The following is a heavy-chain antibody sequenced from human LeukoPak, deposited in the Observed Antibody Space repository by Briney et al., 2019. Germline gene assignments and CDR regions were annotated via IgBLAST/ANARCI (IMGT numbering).Heavy chain of an antibody. Sequence: PSETLSLTCTISGGSISSGDYYWSWIRQPPGKGLEWIGYIYYSGSTYYNPSLKRRVTISVDTSKNQFSLKLSSVTAAATAVYYCARDPDLGDSSGYYYYGMDVWGQGTTVTVSS. J-gene: IGHJ6*02. CDR2: IYYSGST. D-gene: IGHD3-22*01. CDR1: GGSISSGDYY. V-gene: IGHV4-30-4*01. CDR3: ARDPDLGDSSGYYYYGMDV.